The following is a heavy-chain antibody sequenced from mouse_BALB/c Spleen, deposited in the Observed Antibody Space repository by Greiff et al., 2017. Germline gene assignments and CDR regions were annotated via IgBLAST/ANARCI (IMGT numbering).Heavy chain of an antibody. Sequence: QVQLQQSGAELVKPGASVKLSCKASGYTFTSYYMYWVKQRPGQGLEWIGEINPSNGGTNFNEKFKSKATLTVDKSSSTAYMQLSSLTSEDSAVYYCARGGLGPYSYAMDYWGQGTSVTVSS. CDR3: ARGGLGPYSYAMDY. V-gene: IGHV1S81*02. J-gene: IGHJ4*01. D-gene: IGHD3-1*01. CDR2: INPSNGGT. CDR1: GYTFTSYY.